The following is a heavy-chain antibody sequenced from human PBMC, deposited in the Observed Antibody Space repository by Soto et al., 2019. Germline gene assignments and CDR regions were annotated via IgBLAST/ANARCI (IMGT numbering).Heavy chain of an antibody. Sequence: ASVKVSCKASGYTFTSYYMHWVRQAPGQGLEWMGIITPSGGSTSYAQKFQGRVTMTRDTSTSTVYMELSSLRSEDTAVYYCATSRFWSGYKDYWGQGTLVTVSS. V-gene: IGHV1-46*01. CDR1: GYTFTSYY. CDR3: ATSRFWSGYKDY. D-gene: IGHD3-3*01. J-gene: IGHJ4*02. CDR2: ITPSGGST.